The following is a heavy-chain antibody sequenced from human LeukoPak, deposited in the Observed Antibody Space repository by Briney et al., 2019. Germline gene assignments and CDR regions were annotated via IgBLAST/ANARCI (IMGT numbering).Heavy chain of an antibody. D-gene: IGHD6-13*01. Sequence: ASVKVSCKASGYTFTSYDINWVRQATGQGLEWMGWMNPNSGNTGYAQKFQGRVTMTRDTSISTAYMELSSLRSGDTAVYYCARAAAGRLYYYYYMDVWGKGTTVTVSS. CDR1: GYTFTSYD. J-gene: IGHJ6*03. CDR3: ARAAAGRLYYYYYMDV. CDR2: MNPNSGNT. V-gene: IGHV1-8*01.